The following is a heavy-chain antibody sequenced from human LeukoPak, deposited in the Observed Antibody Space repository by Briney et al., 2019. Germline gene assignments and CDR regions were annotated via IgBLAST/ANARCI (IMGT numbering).Heavy chain of an antibody. D-gene: IGHD3-10*01. V-gene: IGHV1-2*02. J-gene: IGHJ4*02. CDR1: GYTFTGYH. CDR3: ARDMVRGVRIIGY. CDR2: INPNSGGT. Sequence: GASVKVSCTASGYTFTGYHMHWVRQAPGQGLEWMGWINPNSGGTNYAQKFQGRVTMTRDTSISTAYMELSRLRSDDTAVYYCARDMVRGVRIIGYWGQGTLVTVSS.